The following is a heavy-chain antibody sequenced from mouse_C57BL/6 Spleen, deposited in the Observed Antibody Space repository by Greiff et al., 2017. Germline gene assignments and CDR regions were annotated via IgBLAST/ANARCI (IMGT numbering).Heavy chain of an antibody. Sequence: DVMLVESGGGLVKPGGSLKLSCAASGFTFSSYTMSWVRQTPEKRLEWVATISGGGGNTYYPDSVKGRFTISRDNAKNTLYLQRSSLRSEDTALYYCARQAYYSNYGYFDVWGTGTTVTVSS. J-gene: IGHJ1*03. D-gene: IGHD2-5*01. V-gene: IGHV5-9*01. CDR2: ISGGGGNT. CDR3: ARQAYYSNYGYFDV. CDR1: GFTFSSYT.